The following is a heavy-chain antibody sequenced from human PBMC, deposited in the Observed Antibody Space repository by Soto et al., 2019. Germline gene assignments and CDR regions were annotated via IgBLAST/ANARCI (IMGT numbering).Heavy chain of an antibody. V-gene: IGHV4-30-4*01. Sequence: SETLSLTCTVSGVSISSGDYYWSWMGQPPGKGLEWIGYIYYSGSTYYNPSLKSRVTISVDTSKNQFSLKLSSVTAADTAVYYCARWTTGYHDSTGYSQYWGQGTLVTVSS. CDR2: IYYSGST. D-gene: IGHD3-22*01. CDR3: ARWTTGYHDSTGYSQY. CDR1: GVSISSGDYY. J-gene: IGHJ4*02.